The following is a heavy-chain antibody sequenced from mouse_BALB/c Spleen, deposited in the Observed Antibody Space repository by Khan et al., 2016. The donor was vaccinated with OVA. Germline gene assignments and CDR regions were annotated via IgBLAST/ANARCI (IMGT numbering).Heavy chain of an antibody. Sequence: VQLQQSGAELMKPGASVKLSCTVSGFNIKDTYMHWVKQRPEQGLEWIGRIDPANGNTKYDPKFRGKATMTADTSSNTAYLQLSSLTSEDTAVYYCPYSLLPYCMDYWGQGASVTVSS. CDR3: PYSLLPYCMDY. CDR2: IDPANGNT. J-gene: IGHJ4*01. D-gene: IGHD1-2*01. CDR1: GFNIKDTY. V-gene: IGHV14-3*02.